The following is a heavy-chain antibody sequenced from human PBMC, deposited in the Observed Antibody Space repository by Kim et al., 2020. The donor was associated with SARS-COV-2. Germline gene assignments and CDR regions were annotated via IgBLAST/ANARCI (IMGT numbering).Heavy chain of an antibody. CDR2: IRSKAYGGTT. CDR1: GFTFGDYA. V-gene: IGHV3-49*03. CDR3: TGAAADFLGGY. Sequence: GGSLRLSCTASGFTFGDYAMSWFRQAPGKGLEWVGFIRSKAYGGTTEYAASVKGRFTISRDDSKSIAYLQMNSLKTEDTAVYYCTGAAADFLGGYWGQGTLVTVSS. J-gene: IGHJ4*02. D-gene: IGHD6-13*01.